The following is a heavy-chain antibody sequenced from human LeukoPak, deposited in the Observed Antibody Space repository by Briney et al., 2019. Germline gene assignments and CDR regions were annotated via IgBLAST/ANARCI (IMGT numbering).Heavy chain of an antibody. Sequence: ASVKVSCKASGGTFSSYAISWVRQAPGQGLEWMGGIIPIFGTANYAQKFQGRVTTTADESTSTAYMELSSLRSEDTAVYYCAREDSSSSLVDYWGQGTLVTVSS. CDR1: GGTFSSYA. CDR3: AREDSSSSLVDY. CDR2: IIPIFGTA. J-gene: IGHJ4*02. V-gene: IGHV1-69*13. D-gene: IGHD6-6*01.